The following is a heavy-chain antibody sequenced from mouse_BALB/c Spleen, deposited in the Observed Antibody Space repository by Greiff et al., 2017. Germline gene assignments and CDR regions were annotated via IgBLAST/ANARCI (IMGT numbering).Heavy chain of an antibody. D-gene: IGHD2-4*01. Sequence: VMLVESGPGLVAPSQSLSITCTVSGFSLSRYSVHWVRQPPGKGLEWLGMIWGGGSTDYNSALKSRLSISKDNSKSQVFLKMNSLQTDDTAMYYCARNWDDYDTAWFAYWGQGTLVTVSA. CDR3: ARNWDDYDTAWFAY. J-gene: IGHJ3*01. CDR2: IWGGGST. CDR1: GFSLSRYS. V-gene: IGHV2-6-4*01.